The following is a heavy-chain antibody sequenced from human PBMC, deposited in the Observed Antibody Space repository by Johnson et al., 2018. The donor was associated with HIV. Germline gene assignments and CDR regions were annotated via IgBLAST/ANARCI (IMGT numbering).Heavy chain of an antibody. CDR1: GFTFSSYA. V-gene: IGHV3-NL1*01. CDR2: IYSGGST. Sequence: VQLVESGGGVVQPGRSLRLSCAASGFTFSSYAMHWVRQAPGQGLEWVSVIYSGGSTYYADSVKGRFTISRDNSKNTLYLQMNSLRAEDTAVYYCAKERSGSYSGADAFDIWGQGTMVTVSS. J-gene: IGHJ3*02. D-gene: IGHD1-26*01. CDR3: AKERSGSYSGADAFDI.